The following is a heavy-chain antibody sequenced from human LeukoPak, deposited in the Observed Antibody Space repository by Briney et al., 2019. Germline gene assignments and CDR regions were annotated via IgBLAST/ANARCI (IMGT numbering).Heavy chain of an antibody. CDR3: ARRYCSSTSCLIDY. D-gene: IGHD2-2*01. V-gene: IGHV3-48*03. CDR1: GFTFSSYE. J-gene: IGHJ4*02. Sequence: GGSLRLSCAASGFTFSSYEMNWVRQAPGKGLERVSYISSSGSTIYYAASVGGRFTISRDNAKNSLYLQMNSLRAEDTAVYYCARRYCSSTSCLIDYWGQGTLVTVSS. CDR2: ISSSGSTI.